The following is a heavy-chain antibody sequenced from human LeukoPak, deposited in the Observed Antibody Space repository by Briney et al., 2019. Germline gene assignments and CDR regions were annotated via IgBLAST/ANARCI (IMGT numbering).Heavy chain of an antibody. D-gene: IGHD3-16*02. Sequence: PGGSLRLSCVGSGFTFTTYWMSWVRQAPGKGLEWVANIKQDGSEKYYVDSVKGRFTISRDNANNSLYLQMNSLRAEDTAVYYCARDPGSAFGGVTVKVYYYYMDVWGKGTTVTVSS. J-gene: IGHJ6*03. CDR1: GFTFTTYW. CDR2: IKQDGSEK. CDR3: ARDPGSAFGGVTVKVYYYYMDV. V-gene: IGHV3-7*01.